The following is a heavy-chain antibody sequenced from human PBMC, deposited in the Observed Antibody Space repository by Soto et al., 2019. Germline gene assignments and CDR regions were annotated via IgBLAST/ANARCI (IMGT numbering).Heavy chain of an antibody. D-gene: IGHD2-15*01. V-gene: IGHV3-7*03. CDR3: ARDEGYCSGGSCGFDH. J-gene: IGHJ4*02. CDR2: IKQDGSEK. CDR1: GFTFKIYW. Sequence: EEQLVESGGGLVQPGGSLRLSCEASGFTFKIYWMNWVRQAPGKGLEWVANIKQDGSEKYYADSVRGRFTISRDNAKNSLFRQMNSLRAEDTAVYYCARDEGYCSGGSCGFDHWGQGTLVTVSS.